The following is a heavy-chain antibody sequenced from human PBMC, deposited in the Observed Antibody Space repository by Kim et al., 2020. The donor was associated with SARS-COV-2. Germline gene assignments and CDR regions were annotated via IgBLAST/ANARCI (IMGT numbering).Heavy chain of an antibody. V-gene: IGHV3-15*01. CDR1: GFTFSNAW. CDR2: IKSKTDGGTK. D-gene: IGHD3-22*01. CDR3: TTDYVSYYDSSGYYWDAFDI. Sequence: GGSLRLSCAASGFTFSNAWMSWVRQAPGKGLEWVGRIKSKTDGGTKDYAAPVKGRFTISRDDSKNTLYLQMNSLKTEDTAVYYCTTDYVSYYDSSGYYWDAFDIWGQGTMVTVSS. J-gene: IGHJ3*02.